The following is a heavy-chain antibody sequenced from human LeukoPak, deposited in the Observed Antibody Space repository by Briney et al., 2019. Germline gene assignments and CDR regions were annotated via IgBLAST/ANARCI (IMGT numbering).Heavy chain of an antibody. CDR1: GFTFSSYW. CDR3: ASPSSGQSFDI. V-gene: IGHV3-74*01. J-gene: IGHJ3*02. Sequence: PGGSLRLSCIASGFTFSSYWMQWVRQAPGKGLVWVSRINSDGSSPSYAASVKGRFTISRDNSKNTLYLQMNNLSAEDTAVYYCASPSSGQSFDIWGQGTMVTVSS. CDR2: INSDGSSP. D-gene: IGHD6-19*01.